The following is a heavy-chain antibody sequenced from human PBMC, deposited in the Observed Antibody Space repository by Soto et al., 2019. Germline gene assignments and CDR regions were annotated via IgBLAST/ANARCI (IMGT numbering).Heavy chain of an antibody. V-gene: IGHV3-23*01. CDR1: GFTFSSYA. CDR2: ISGSGGST. CDR3: AKDPTSTSPRPDF. J-gene: IGHJ4*02. Sequence: HPGGSLRLSCAASGFTFSSYAMSWVRQAPGKGLEWVSAISGSGGSTYYADSVKGRFTISRDNSKNTLFLQMYSLRADDTAVYYCAKDPTSTSPRPDFWGPGTLVTVSS. D-gene: IGHD2-2*01.